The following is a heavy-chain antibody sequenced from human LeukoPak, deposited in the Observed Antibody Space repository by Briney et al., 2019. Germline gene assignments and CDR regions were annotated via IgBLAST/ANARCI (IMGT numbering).Heavy chain of an antibody. CDR1: GFTFSSYW. J-gene: IGHJ4*02. V-gene: IGHV4-4*07. D-gene: IGHD1-26*01. CDR2: IYTSGST. CDR3: ARGWSYNDY. Sequence: TGGSLRLSCAASGFTFSSYWMSWVRQPPGKGLEWIGRIYTSGSTIYNPSLKSRVTISVDTSKNQVSLKLSSVTAADTAVYYCARGWSYNDYWGQGTLVTVSS.